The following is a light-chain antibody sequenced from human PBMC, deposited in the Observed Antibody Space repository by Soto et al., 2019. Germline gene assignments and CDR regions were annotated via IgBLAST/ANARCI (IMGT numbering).Light chain of an antibody. CDR1: SSDVGSYNF. Sequence: QSALTQPASVSGSPGQSITISCTGTSSDVGSYNFVSWYQQYPGKAPKLMIYADTVRPSGTTIRFSGSKSGHTASLTISELQTEDESDYYCCSYAGRSTGIFGGGTKLTVL. CDR2: ADT. CDR3: CSYAGRSTGI. V-gene: IGLV2-23*01. J-gene: IGLJ2*01.